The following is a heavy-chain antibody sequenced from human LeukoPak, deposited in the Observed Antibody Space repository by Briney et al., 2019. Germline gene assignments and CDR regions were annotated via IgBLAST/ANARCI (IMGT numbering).Heavy chain of an antibody. V-gene: IGHV3-23*01. CDR1: GFTFSTYG. D-gene: IGHD6-19*01. J-gene: IGHJ4*02. Sequence: GGSLRLSCSASGFTFSTYGMSWVRQAPGKGLEWVSAISGRDSNTYYADSVKGRFTISRDNAKNSLFLQLNSLRVEDTAVYYCAGGQGWLVEYWGQGTLVTVSS. CDR3: AGGQGWLVEY. CDR2: ISGRDSNT.